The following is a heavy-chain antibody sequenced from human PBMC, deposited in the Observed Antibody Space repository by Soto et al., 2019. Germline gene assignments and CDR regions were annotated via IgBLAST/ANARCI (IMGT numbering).Heavy chain of an antibody. CDR1: GFPFSAYG. J-gene: IGHJ5*02. D-gene: IGHD2-15*01. Sequence: EVQLLESGGRLVQPGGSLRLSCEGTGFPFSAYGMSWVRQAPGKGLEWVSSISGNSDTSYYADSVKGRFTISRDNSENTLYLHMNILSADDTAVYYCAKEQRPRHPHDEGYESWGQVTLVTVSS. V-gene: IGHV3-23*01. CDR2: ISGNSDTS. CDR3: AKEQRPRHPHDEGYES.